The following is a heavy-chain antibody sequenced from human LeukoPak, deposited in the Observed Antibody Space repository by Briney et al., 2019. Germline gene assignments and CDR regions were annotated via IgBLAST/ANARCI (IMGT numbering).Heavy chain of an antibody. Sequence: GGSLRLSCAASGFAFSSYAMHWVRQAPGKGLEWVAVISYDGSNKYYADSVKGRFTISRDNSKNTLYLQMNSLRAEDTAVYYCARDRYYYDSSGYLLRYFDYWGQGTLVTVSS. CDR1: GFAFSSYA. J-gene: IGHJ4*02. CDR2: ISYDGSNK. CDR3: ARDRYYYDSSGYLLRYFDY. D-gene: IGHD3-22*01. V-gene: IGHV3-30-3*01.